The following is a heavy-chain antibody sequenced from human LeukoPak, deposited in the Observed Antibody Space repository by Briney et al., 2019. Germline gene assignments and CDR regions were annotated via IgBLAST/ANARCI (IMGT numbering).Heavy chain of an antibody. J-gene: IGHJ4*02. CDR1: GLTFGSYT. Sequence: GGSLRLSCTASGLTFGSYTMSWVRQAPGKGLEWVSGITATGSRTYYADSVKGRFTISRDNSKNTLYLQMNSLRAEDTAVYYCAKADIVGAADYWGQGTLVTVSS. CDR2: ITATGSRT. D-gene: IGHD1-26*01. CDR3: AKADIVGAADY. V-gene: IGHV3-23*01.